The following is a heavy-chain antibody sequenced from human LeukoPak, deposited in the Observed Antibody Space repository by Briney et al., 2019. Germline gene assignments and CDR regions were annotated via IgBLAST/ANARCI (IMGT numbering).Heavy chain of an antibody. CDR3: ARHSFDYDSSGYFYSFDY. CDR2: IYHSGST. CDR1: GGSISSGGYS. Sequence: PSETLSLTCAVSGGSISSGGYSWSWIRQPPGKGLEWIGYIYHSGSTYYNPSLKSRVTISVDRSKNQFSLNLNSVTAADTAVYYCARHSFDYDSSGYFYSFDYWGQGTLVTVSS. V-gene: IGHV4-30-2*01. J-gene: IGHJ4*02. D-gene: IGHD3-22*01.